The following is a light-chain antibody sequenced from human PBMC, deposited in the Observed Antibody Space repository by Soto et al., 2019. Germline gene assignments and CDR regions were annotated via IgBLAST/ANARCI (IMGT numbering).Light chain of an antibody. V-gene: IGLV1-44*01. CDR1: SSNIGINT. Sequence: QSVRTQPPSASGTPGQRVTISCSGSSSNIGINTVNWYQQLPGTAPKLLIYSNNQRPSGVPDRFSGSKSGTSASLAVSGLQSEDEADYYCAAWDDSLNGYVFGTGTKLTVL. CDR2: SNN. J-gene: IGLJ1*01. CDR3: AAWDDSLNGYV.